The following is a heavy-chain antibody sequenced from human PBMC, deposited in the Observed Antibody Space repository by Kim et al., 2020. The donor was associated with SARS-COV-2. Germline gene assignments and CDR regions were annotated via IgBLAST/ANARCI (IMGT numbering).Heavy chain of an antibody. CDR3: ATAVSTNNWFDP. J-gene: IGHJ5*02. V-gene: IGHV1-24*01. Sequence: YEQKFQGRVTMTEDTSTDTAYMELSSLRSEDTAVYYCATAVSTNNWFDPWGQGTLVTVSS. D-gene: IGHD6-19*01.